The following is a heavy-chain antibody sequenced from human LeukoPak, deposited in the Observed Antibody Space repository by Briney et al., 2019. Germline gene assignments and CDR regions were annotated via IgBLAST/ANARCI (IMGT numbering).Heavy chain of an antibody. CDR3: ARASISTVIRGVYSAAPDY. CDR2: ISAYSGDT. V-gene: IGHV1-18*01. D-gene: IGHD3-10*01. CDR1: GYTYISYG. Sequence: ASVKVSCKASGYTYISYGINWVRQAPGQGLEWMGWISAYSGDTNYAQKLQGRVTMTTDTSTNTAYMELRSLRSDDTALYYCARASISTVIRGVYSAAPDYWGQGTLVTASS. J-gene: IGHJ4*02.